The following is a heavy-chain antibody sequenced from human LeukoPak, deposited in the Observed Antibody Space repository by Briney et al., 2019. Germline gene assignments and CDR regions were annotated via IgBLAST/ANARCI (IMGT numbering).Heavy chain of an antibody. CDR3: AKTRIAAAGSLFDY. CDR2: ISASSNSI. V-gene: IGHV3-48*01. CDR1: GFTFSTFA. D-gene: IGHD6-13*01. Sequence: GGSLRLSCAVSGFTFSTFAMNWVRQAPGQGLQWISYISASSNSIYYADSVKGRFTISRDNARNSLYLQMRSLRAEDTAVYYCAKTRIAAAGSLFDYWGQGTLVTVSS. J-gene: IGHJ4*02.